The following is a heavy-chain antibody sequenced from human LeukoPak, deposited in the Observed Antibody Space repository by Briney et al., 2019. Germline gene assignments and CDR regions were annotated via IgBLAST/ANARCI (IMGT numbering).Heavy chain of an antibody. CDR2: ISSSSSYI. CDR3: AKDNRRHYTSGPNPDSLH. J-gene: IGHJ4*02. CDR1: GFTFSSYS. Sequence: PGGSLRLSGAASGFTFSSYSMNWVRQAPGKGLEWVSPISSSSSYIYYADSVKGRFTISRDNAKNSLYLQMNSLRVEDTAFYYCAKDNRRHYTSGPNPDSLHWGQGALVTVSS. V-gene: IGHV3-21*04. D-gene: IGHD6-19*01.